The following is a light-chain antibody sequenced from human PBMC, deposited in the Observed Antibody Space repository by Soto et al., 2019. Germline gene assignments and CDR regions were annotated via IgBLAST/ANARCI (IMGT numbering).Light chain of an antibody. Sequence: QSVLTQPPSASGPPGQRVIISCSRSSSNIGRNTVNWYQQLPGTAPKALIYSNNQRPSGLPDRFSGSKSGTSASLAISGLQSEDEADYYCAAWDDTLNGQVFGGGTKVTVL. CDR3: AAWDDTLNGQV. V-gene: IGLV1-44*01. CDR2: SNN. J-gene: IGLJ3*02. CDR1: SSNIGRNT.